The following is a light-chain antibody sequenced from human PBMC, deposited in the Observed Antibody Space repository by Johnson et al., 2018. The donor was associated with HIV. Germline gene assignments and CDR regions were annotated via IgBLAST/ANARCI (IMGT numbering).Light chain of an antibody. CDR2: DNK. CDR3: GIGDSSLSAYV. CDR1: SSKIGKNY. Sequence: QSVLTQPPSVSAAPGQKVTISCSGSSSKIGKNYVSWYNQPPGKAPKIIFYDNKKQPPGIHDRFPGPRSGPQAPLGSPGLQLGDEAYYYCGIGDSSLSAYVFGTGTKVTVL. J-gene: IGLJ1*01. V-gene: IGLV1-51*01.